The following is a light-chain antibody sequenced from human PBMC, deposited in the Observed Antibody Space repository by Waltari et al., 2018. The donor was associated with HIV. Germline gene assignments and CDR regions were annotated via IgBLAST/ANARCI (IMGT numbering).Light chain of an antibody. CDR3: AAWDDSLNAWV. CDR1: SPNIGSNY. V-gene: IGLV1-44*01. Sequence: QSVLTQPPSASGTPGQRVTISCSGSSPNIGSNYVYWYQQLPGTAPKLLIYSNNQRPSGVPDRISGSKSGTSASLAISGLQSVDEADYYCAAWDDSLNAWVFGGGTKLTVL. CDR2: SNN. J-gene: IGLJ3*02.